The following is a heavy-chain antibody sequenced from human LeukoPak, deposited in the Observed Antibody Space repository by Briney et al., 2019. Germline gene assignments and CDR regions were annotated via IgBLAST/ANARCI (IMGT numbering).Heavy chain of an antibody. CDR3: ARGGWSLDY. V-gene: IGHV4-59*01. Sequence: SETLSLTCTVSGCSISSYYWSWIRQPPGKGLEWMGYIYFTGTTNYNPPLKRRGTISTDTTNIRFSFKLRSVTSADTPVFYYARGGWSLDYWGQGTLVTVSS. CDR2: IYFTGTT. D-gene: IGHD2-21*01. J-gene: IGHJ4*02. CDR1: GCSISSYY.